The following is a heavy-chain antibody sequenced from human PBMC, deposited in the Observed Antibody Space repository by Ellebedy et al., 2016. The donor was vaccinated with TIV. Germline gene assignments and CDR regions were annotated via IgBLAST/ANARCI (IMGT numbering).Heavy chain of an antibody. CDR1: GYTFTSYD. CDR3: ARVPRGHDYGGENWFDP. Sequence: AASVKVSCKASGYTFTSYDINWVRQATGQGLEWMGWMNPNSGNTGYAQKFQGRVTMTRNTSISTAYMELSSLRSEDTAVYYCARVPRGHDYGGENWFDPWGQGTLVTVSS. J-gene: IGHJ5*01. D-gene: IGHD4-23*01. CDR2: MNPNSGNT. V-gene: IGHV1-8*01.